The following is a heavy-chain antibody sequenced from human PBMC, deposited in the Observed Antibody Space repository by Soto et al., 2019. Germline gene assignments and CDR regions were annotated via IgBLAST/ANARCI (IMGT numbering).Heavy chain of an antibody. CDR3: ARSPSATGTPWFDP. J-gene: IGHJ5*02. V-gene: IGHV1-18*04. D-gene: IGHD6-13*01. CDR2: ISAYNGHT. Sequence: QVQLVQSGAEVKKAGASVKVSCKASGYTFTSYGITWLRQSPGQGLEWMGWISAYNGHTNYAQKFQGRVTMTTDTSTRTAYMELRSLRSDDTAVYYCARSPSATGTPWFDPWGQGTLVTVSS. CDR1: GYTFTSYG.